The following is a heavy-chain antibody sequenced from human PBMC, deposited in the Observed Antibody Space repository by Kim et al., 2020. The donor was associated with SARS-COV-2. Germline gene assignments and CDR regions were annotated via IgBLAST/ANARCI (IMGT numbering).Heavy chain of an antibody. CDR2: INSDGSTT. CDR1: GFTFRTYW. Sequence: GGSLRLSCAASGFTFRTYWMHWVRQAPGKGLVWVSRINSDGSTTSYADSVKGRFTIPRDNAKNTLYLQMNSLRAEDTAMYYCARVGVATIDYWGQGTLVT. CDR3: ARVGVATIDY. V-gene: IGHV3-74*01. J-gene: IGHJ4*02. D-gene: IGHD5-12*01.